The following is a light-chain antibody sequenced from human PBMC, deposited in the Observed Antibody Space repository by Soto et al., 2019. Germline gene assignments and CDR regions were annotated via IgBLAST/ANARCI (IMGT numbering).Light chain of an antibody. V-gene: IGKV1-5*03. CDR3: QQYNTYPYT. J-gene: IGKJ2*01. CDR2: KAS. Sequence: DIQMTQSPSTLSASVGDRVTITCRASQSISSWLAWYQQKPGKAPKLLIYKASSLESGVPSRFSGSGSGTEFTLTLSSLQPDGLAAYYCQQYNTYPYTFGQGTKLEIK. CDR1: QSISSW.